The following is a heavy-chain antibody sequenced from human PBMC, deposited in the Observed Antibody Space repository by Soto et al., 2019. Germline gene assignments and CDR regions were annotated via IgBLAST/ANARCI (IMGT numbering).Heavy chain of an antibody. D-gene: IGHD6-13*01. V-gene: IGHV3-30*18. CDR2: ISYDGSNK. Sequence: QVQLVESGGGVVQPGRSLRLSCAASGFTFSSYGMHWVRQAPGKGLEWVAVISYDGSNKYYADSVKGRFTISRDNSKNTLYLQMNSLRAEDTAVYYCAKDRASSWAFDIWGQWTMVTVSS. J-gene: IGHJ3*02. CDR3: AKDRASSWAFDI. CDR1: GFTFSSYG.